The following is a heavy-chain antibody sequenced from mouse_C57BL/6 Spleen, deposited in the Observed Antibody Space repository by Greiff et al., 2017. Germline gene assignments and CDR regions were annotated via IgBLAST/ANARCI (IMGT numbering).Heavy chain of an antibody. CDR2: IDPSDSYT. CDR1: GYTFTSYW. Sequence: VQLQQPGAELVKPGASVKLSCKASGYTFTSYWMQWVKQMPGQGLEWIGEIDPSDSYTNYNQKFKVKATLTVDTSSSTAYMQLSSLTSEDSAVYYCARNYYRAMDYWGQGTSVTVSS. V-gene: IGHV1-50*01. D-gene: IGHD2-14*01. CDR3: ARNYYRAMDY. J-gene: IGHJ4*01.